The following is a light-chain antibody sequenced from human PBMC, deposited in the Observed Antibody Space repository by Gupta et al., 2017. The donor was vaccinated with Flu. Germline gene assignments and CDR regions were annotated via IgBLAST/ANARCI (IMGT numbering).Light chain of an antibody. V-gene: IGLV3-25*03. Sequence: SDDLTQPPSVSVSPGQTSTITCSGETLSPQYSYWYQQKPGQAPVLLRWKDTQRPSGIPERFSGYNSGTNATLNISGVRAEDEAADYCQYADSSSTLVLFGGGTKLTVL. CDR3: QYADSSSTLVL. CDR2: KDT. CDR1: TLSPQY. J-gene: IGLJ2*01.